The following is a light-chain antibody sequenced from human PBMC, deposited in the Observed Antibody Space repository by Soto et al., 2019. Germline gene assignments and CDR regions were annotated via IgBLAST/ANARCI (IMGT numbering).Light chain of an antibody. CDR2: DVS. Sequence: QSALTQPASVSGSPGQSITISCTGTSSDVGGYNYVSWYQQHPGKAPKLMIYDVSNRPSGVTNRFYGYKSGNTASLTISGLRAEDEAEYSCSAYTSRGPHVVFGGGTQRTVL. J-gene: IGLJ2*01. CDR1: SSDVGGYNY. CDR3: SAYTSRGPHVV. V-gene: IGLV2-14*01.